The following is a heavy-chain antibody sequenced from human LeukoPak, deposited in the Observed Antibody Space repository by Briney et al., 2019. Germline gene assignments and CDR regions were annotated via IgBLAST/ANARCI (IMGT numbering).Heavy chain of an antibody. Sequence: SETLSLTCAVYGGSFSGYYWSWIRQPPGKGLEWIGEINHSGTTNYHPSLKSRVTISVDTSKNQFSLKLSSVTAADTAVYYCARAIVATTEYYFDYWGQGTLVTVSS. D-gene: IGHD5-12*01. CDR3: ARAIVATTEYYFDY. CDR1: GGSFSGYY. CDR2: INHSGTT. V-gene: IGHV4-34*01. J-gene: IGHJ4*02.